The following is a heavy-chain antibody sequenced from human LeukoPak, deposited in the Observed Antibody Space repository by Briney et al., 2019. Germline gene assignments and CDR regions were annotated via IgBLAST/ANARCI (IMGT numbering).Heavy chain of an antibody. Sequence: GGPLRLSCAASGFTFSSYAMSWVRQAPGKGLEWVSSISSSSSYIYYADSVKGRFTISRDNAKNSLYLQMNSLRAEDTAVYYCARDFIPDCSSTSCRDYWGQGTLVTVSS. CDR1: GFTFSSYA. J-gene: IGHJ4*02. CDR2: ISSSSSYI. CDR3: ARDFIPDCSSTSCRDY. V-gene: IGHV3-21*01. D-gene: IGHD2-2*01.